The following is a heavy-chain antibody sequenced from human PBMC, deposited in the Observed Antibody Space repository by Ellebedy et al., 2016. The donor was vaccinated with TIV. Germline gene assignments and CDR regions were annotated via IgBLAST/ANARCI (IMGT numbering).Heavy chain of an antibody. CDR1: GFTFSSYA. CDR3: AKELIKYYYGSGTGY. V-gene: IGHV3-23*01. J-gene: IGHJ4*02. CDR2: ISGSGGST. D-gene: IGHD3-10*01. Sequence: GESLKISCAASGFTFSSYAMSWVRQAPGKGLEWVSAISGSGGSTYYADSVKGRFTISRDNSKNTLYLQMNSLRAEDTAVYYCAKELIKYYYGSGTGYWGQGTLVTVSS.